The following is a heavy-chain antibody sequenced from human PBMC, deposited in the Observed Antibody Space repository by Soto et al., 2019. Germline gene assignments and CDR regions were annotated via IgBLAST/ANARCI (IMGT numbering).Heavy chain of an antibody. Sequence: QVQLVESGGGVVQPGRSLRLSCAASGFTFSSYAMHWVRQAPGKGLEWVAVISYDGSNKYYADSVKGRFTISRDNSKNTLYLQMNSLRAEDTAVYYCARSRGDVWGQGPRSPSP. J-gene: IGHJ6*02. CDR1: GFTFSSYA. CDR2: ISYDGSNK. CDR3: ARSRGDV. V-gene: IGHV3-30-3*01. D-gene: IGHD6-6*01.